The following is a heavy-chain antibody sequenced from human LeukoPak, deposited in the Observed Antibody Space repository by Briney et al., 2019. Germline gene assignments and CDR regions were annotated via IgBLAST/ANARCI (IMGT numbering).Heavy chain of an antibody. V-gene: IGHV1-69*04. Sequence: GASVKLSCKASGGTFSSYAISWVRQAPGQGLEWMGNIIPDLGVENYAQNVQGRVTITTDKSTSSVYLEVSSLRSKDTAVYYCAGSSGYYYEHDYWWQGTMVIVSS. J-gene: IGHJ4*02. CDR1: GGTFSSYA. CDR3: AGSSGYYYEHDY. CDR2: IIPDLGVE. D-gene: IGHD3-22*01.